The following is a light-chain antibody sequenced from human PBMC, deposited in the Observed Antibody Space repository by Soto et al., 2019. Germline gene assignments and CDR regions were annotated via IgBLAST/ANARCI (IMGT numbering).Light chain of an antibody. Sequence: EIVMTQSPATLSVSPGERATLSCRASQSVSRNLAWYQQKPGQAPRLLMYGTSTRATGIPARFSGSGSGTEFTLTISSLQSEDFAVYNCQQYSDWLLYTFGQGTKLEIK. V-gene: IGKV3-15*01. CDR3: QQYSDWLLYT. CDR1: QSVSRN. J-gene: IGKJ2*01. CDR2: GTS.